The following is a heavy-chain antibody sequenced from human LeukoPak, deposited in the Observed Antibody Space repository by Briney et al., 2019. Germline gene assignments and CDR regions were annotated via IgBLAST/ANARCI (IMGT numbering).Heavy chain of an antibody. CDR1: GGTFSSYA. D-gene: IGHD3-22*01. J-gene: IGHJ4*02. Sequence: GASVKVSCKASGGTFSSYAISWVRQAPGQGLEWMGRIIPIFGTANYALKFQGRVTITTDESTSTAYMELSSLRSEDTAVYYCARGGYYDSSGSLDYWGQGTLVTVSS. CDR2: IIPIFGTA. V-gene: IGHV1-69*05. CDR3: ARGGYYDSSGSLDY.